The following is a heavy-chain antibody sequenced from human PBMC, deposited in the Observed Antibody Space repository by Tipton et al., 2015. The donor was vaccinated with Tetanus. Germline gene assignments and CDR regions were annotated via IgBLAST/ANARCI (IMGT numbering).Heavy chain of an antibody. CDR3: AKDATFLGYTFTHGYFDY. CDR1: GFRFGDHA. Sequence: SLRLSCTASGFRFGDHAMHWVRQAPGKGLEWVSGITWNSNTVDYVDSVGGRFIISRDNAKNSLYLQMNSLRGDDTALYFCAKDATFLGYTFTHGYFDYWGRGTLVTVSS. J-gene: IGHJ4*02. V-gene: IGHV3-9*01. CDR2: ITWNSNTV. D-gene: IGHD5-18*01.